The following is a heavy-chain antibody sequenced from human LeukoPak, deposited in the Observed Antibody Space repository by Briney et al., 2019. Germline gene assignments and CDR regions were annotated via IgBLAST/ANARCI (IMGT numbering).Heavy chain of an antibody. J-gene: IGHJ5*02. CDR1: GDSTAGRY. D-gene: IGHD6-13*01. Sequence: SETLSLTCSVSGDSTAGRYWSWIRQSPGKGLEWLGLVYKSGDVNYHPSFRSRLSVSLDRSKTQVSLRLRSVTAADTAVYYCARHRQLDNWFDPWGQGTLVTVSS. CDR2: VYKSGDV. CDR3: ARHRQLDNWFDP. V-gene: IGHV4-59*11.